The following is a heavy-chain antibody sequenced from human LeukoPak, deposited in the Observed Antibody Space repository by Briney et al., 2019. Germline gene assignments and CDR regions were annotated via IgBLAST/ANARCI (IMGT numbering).Heavy chain of an antibody. Sequence: GGSLRLSCTVSGFTVSSSSMSWVRQAPGKGLEWVSFIYSDNTHYSDSVKGRFTISRDNSKNTLYLQMNSLRAEDTAVYYCARRAGAYSHPYDYWGQGTLVTVSS. CDR3: ARRAGAYSHPYDY. J-gene: IGHJ4*02. V-gene: IGHV3-53*01. CDR1: GFTVSSSS. D-gene: IGHD4/OR15-4a*01. CDR2: IYSDNT.